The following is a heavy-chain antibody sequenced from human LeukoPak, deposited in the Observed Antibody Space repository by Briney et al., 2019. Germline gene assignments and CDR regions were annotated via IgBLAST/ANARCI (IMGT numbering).Heavy chain of an antibody. CDR2: IRSKDYGGTI. D-gene: IGHD5-18*01. Sequence: GGSLRLSCTASGFTFGDYAMSWSRQAPGKGLEWVGFIRSKDYGGTIEYAASVKGRFTISRDDSKSIAYLQMNSLKTEDTAVYYCTRDSFALSGYSYGNFDYWGQGTLVTVSS. CDR1: GFTFGDYA. V-gene: IGHV3-49*03. J-gene: IGHJ4*02. CDR3: TRDSFALSGYSYGNFDY.